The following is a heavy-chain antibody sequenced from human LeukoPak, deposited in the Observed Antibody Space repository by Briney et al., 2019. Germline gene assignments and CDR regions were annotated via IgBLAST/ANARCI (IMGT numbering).Heavy chain of an antibody. CDR2: IYHSGST. V-gene: IGHV4-38-2*02. J-gene: IGHJ5*02. CDR3: ARDFSGFDP. CDR1: GYSISSGYY. Sequence: PSETLSLTCTVSGYSISSGYYWGRIRQPPGKGLEWIGSIYHSGSTYYNPSLKSRVTISVDTSKNQFSLKLSSVTAADTAVYYCARDFSGFDPWGQGTLVTVSS. D-gene: IGHD3-10*01.